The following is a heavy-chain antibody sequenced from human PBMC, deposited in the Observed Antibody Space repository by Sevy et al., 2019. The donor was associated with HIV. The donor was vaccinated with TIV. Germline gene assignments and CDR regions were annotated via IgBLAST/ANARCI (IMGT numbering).Heavy chain of an antibody. CDR3: ARDLRLVVVAASSKEDYYYGMDV. Sequence: ASVKVSCKASGYTFTSYGISWVRQAPGQGLEWMGWISAYNGNTNYAQKLQGRVTMTTDTSTSTAYMELRSLRSDDTAVDYCARDLRLVVVAASSKEDYYYGMDVWGQGTTVTVSS. J-gene: IGHJ6*02. D-gene: IGHD2-15*01. CDR1: GYTFTSYG. V-gene: IGHV1-18*01. CDR2: ISAYNGNT.